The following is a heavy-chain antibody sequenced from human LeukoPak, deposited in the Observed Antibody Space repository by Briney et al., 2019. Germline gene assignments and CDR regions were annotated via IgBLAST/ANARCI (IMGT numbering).Heavy chain of an antibody. J-gene: IGHJ6*02. CDR3: ARESWSPPYYYFGLDV. Sequence: SVKVSCKASGGTFSNDAISWMRQAPGQGLEWMGGITPIFGPTNYAQNFKGRVTITADESMSTTYMEVSSLRSEDTAVYYCARESWSPPYYYFGLDVWGQGTTVTVSS. CDR2: ITPIFGPT. CDR1: GGTFSNDA. D-gene: IGHD2-8*02. V-gene: IGHV1-69*13.